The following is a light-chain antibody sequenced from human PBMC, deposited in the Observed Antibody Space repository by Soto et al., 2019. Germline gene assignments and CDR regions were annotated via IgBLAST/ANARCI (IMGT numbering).Light chain of an antibody. CDR2: DNN. CDR3: GTWDSSLSVVV. J-gene: IGLJ2*01. CDR1: SSNIGDNY. Sequence: QSVSTQPPSVSAAPGQKVTISCSGSSSNIGDNYVSWYQQFPGTAPKLLIYDNNERPSGIPDRFSGSKSGTSATLGITGLQTGDEADYYCGTWDSSLSVVVFGGGTKLTVL. V-gene: IGLV1-51*01.